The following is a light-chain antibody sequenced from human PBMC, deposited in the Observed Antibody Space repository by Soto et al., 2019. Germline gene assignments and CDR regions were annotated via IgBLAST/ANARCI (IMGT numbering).Light chain of an antibody. Sequence: QSVLTQPASVSGSPGQSITISCTGTSSDVGGYNYVSWYQQHPGTAPKLMIYEVSNRPSGVSDRFSGSKSGTTASLTISGLQAEDEADYYCSSYTSSRTVVVFGGGTKLTVL. CDR2: EVS. CDR1: SSDVGGYNY. V-gene: IGLV2-14*01. CDR3: SSYTSSRTVVV. J-gene: IGLJ2*01.